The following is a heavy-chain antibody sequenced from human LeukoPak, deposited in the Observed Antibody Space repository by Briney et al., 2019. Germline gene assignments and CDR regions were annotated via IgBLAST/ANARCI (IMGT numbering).Heavy chain of an antibody. Sequence: TPSETLSLTCDVSSHSISSGYYWGWIRQPPGKGLEWIGSVHHSGSNQYNPSLKSRVTISIDTSKNQLSRKVKSVTVADTTVYYSARQDSGRVGADELDIWGQGKMVTVSS. J-gene: IGHJ3*02. CDR3: ARQDSGRVGADELDI. D-gene: IGHD3-10*01. V-gene: IGHV4-38-2*01. CDR2: VHHSGSN. CDR1: SHSISSGYY.